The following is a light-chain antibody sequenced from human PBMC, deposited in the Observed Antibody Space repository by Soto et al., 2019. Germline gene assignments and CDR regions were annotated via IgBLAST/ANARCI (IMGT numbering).Light chain of an antibody. CDR1: QSISSY. Sequence: SQVTRAPCSMSASVGDRVTITCLASQSISSYLNWYQQKPGKAPKLLIYAASSLQSGVPSRFSGSGSGTDFTLTISSLQPEDFATYYCQQSYRTPPTFGQGTKVDIK. CDR2: AAS. CDR3: QQSYRTPPT. J-gene: IGKJ1*01. V-gene: IGKV1-39*01.